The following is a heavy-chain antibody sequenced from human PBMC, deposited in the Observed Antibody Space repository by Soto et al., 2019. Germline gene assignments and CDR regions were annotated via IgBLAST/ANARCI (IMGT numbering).Heavy chain of an antibody. V-gene: IGHV3-30-3*01. CDR3: AAITMVRENEPYYYYYGMDV. CDR2: ISYDGSNK. D-gene: IGHD3-10*01. Sequence: GGSLRLSCAASGFTFSSYAMHWVRQAPGKGLEWVAVISYDGSNKYYADSVKGRFTISRDNSKNTLYLQMNSLRAEDTAVYYCAAITMVRENEPYYYYYGMDVWGQGTTVTVSS. CDR1: GFTFSSYA. J-gene: IGHJ6*02.